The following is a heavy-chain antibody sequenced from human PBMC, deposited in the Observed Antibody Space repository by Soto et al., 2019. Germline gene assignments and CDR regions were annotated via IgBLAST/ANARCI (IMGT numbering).Heavy chain of an antibody. CDR2: IIPILGIA. D-gene: IGHD6-13*01. Sequence: QVQLVQSGAEVKKPGSSVKVSCKASGGTFSSYTISWVRQAPGQGLEWMGRIIPILGIANYAQKFQGRVTITADKSTSTAYMELSSLRSEDTAVYYCARDLAAAGKGTFDYWGQGTLVTVSS. CDR1: GGTFSSYT. J-gene: IGHJ4*02. CDR3: ARDLAAAGKGTFDY. V-gene: IGHV1-69*08.